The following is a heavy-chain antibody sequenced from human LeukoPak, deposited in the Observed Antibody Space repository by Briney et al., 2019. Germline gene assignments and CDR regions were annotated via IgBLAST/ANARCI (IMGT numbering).Heavy chain of an antibody. Sequence: PGGSLRLSCAASGFTFSSYSMNRVRQAPGKGLEWVSYISSSGSTIYYADSVKGRFTISRDNAKNSLYLQMNSLRAEDTAVYYCARDRGNGALDYWGQGTLVTVSS. J-gene: IGHJ4*02. CDR1: GFTFSSYS. CDR3: ARDRGNGALDY. D-gene: IGHD1-1*01. V-gene: IGHV3-48*04. CDR2: ISSSGSTI.